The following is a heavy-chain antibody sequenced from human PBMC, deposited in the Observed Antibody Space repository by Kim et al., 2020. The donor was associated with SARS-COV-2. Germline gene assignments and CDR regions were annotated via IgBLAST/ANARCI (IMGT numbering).Heavy chain of an antibody. CDR3: TRHYYYGSGSPPHPYGMDV. Sequence: GRMTISRDNSKNTLYLQMNSLRAEDTAVYYCTRHYYYGSGSPPHPYGMDVWGQGTTVTVSS. J-gene: IGHJ6*02. D-gene: IGHD3-10*01. V-gene: IGHV3-30*06.